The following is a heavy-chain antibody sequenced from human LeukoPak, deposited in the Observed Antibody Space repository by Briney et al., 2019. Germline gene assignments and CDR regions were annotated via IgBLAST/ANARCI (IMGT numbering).Heavy chain of an antibody. CDR2: ISYDGSNK. J-gene: IGHJ4*02. Sequence: GGSLRLSCAASGFTFSSYGMHWVRQAPGKGLEWVAVISYDGSNKYYADSVKGRSTISRDNSKNTLYLQMNSLRAEDTAVYYCAREDYGDYWGQGTLVTVSS. CDR1: GFTFSSYG. V-gene: IGHV3-30*03. CDR3: AREDYGDY.